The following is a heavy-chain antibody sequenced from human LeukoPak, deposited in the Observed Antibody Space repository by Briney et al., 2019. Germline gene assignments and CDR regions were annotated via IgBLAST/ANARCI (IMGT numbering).Heavy chain of an antibody. CDR3: AKPTRGGGGSFLIDH. Sequence: GGSLRLSCAASGFTFSNAWMSWVRQAPGKGLEWVAVIWYDASDKYYGDSVEGRFTISRDNSKNTLYLEMDSLRVEDTAVYFCAKPTRGGGGSFLIDHWGQGTLVTVSS. J-gene: IGHJ4*02. CDR1: GFTFSNAW. D-gene: IGHD1-26*01. V-gene: IGHV3-33*06. CDR2: IWYDASDK.